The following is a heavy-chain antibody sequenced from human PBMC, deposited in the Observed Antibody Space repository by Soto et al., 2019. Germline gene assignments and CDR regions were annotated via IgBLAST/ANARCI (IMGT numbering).Heavy chain of an antibody. D-gene: IGHD3-3*01. CDR1: GFTFDDYA. J-gene: IGHJ6*02. CDR3: AKDINVNDFWSGSHYYYGMDV. V-gene: IGHV3-43D*03. Sequence: GGSLRLSCAASGFTFDDYAMHWVRQAPGKGLEWVSLISWDGGSTYYADSVKGRFTISRDNSKNSLYLQMNSLRAEDTVLYYCAKDINVNDFWSGSHYYYGMDVWGQGTTVTVSS. CDR2: ISWDGGST.